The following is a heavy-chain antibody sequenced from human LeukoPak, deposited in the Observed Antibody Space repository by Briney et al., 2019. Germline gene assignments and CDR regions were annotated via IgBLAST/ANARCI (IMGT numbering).Heavy chain of an antibody. CDR2: IYPGDSDT. Sequence: GESLKISCKGSGYSFTSYWIGWVRQMPGKGLEWMGIIYPGDSDTRYSPSFQGQVTISADKSISTAYLQWSSLKASDTAMYYCARRSRYYYDSSGYSGFYYWGQGTLVTVSS. V-gene: IGHV5-51*01. J-gene: IGHJ4*02. CDR3: ARRSRYYYDSSGYSGFYY. D-gene: IGHD3-22*01. CDR1: GYSFTSYW.